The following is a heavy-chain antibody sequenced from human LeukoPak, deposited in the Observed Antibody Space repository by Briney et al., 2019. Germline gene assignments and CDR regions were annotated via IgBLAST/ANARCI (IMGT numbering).Heavy chain of an antibody. J-gene: IGHJ5*02. CDR3: AWDDYGDNWFDP. CDR1: GYTFTNYD. Sequence: ASVKVSCKASGYTFTNYDINWVRQATGQGLEWMGWMNPNSEKTGYAQNLQGRVTMTWNTSISTAYMELSSLRSEDTAVYYCAWDDYGDNWFDPWGQGTLVTVSS. D-gene: IGHD4-17*01. CDR2: MNPNSEKT. V-gene: IGHV1-8*01.